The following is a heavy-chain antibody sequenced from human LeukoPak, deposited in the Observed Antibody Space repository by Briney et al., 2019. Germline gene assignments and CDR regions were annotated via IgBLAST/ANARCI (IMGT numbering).Heavy chain of an antibody. V-gene: IGHV4-4*07. CDR1: GGSISSYY. J-gene: IGHJ5*02. CDR2: IYTSGST. D-gene: IGHD3-16*02. Sequence: SETLSLTCTVSGGSISSYYWSWIRQPAGKGLEWIGRIYTSGSTSYNPSLKSRVTMSVDTSKNQFSLKLSSVTAADTAVYYCAGDYVWGSYCYGLDPWGQGTLVTVSS. CDR3: AGDYVWGSYCYGLDP.